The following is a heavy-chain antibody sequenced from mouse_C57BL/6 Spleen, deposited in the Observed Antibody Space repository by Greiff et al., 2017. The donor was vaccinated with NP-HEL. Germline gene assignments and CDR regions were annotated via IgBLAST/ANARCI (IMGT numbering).Heavy chain of an antibody. Sequence: VQLQQSGPGLVQPSQSLSITCTVSGFSLTSYGVHWVRQPPGKGLEWLGVIWSGGSTDYNAAFISRLSISKDNSKSQVFFKMNSLQADDTAIYYCAKNWGTTVVDWYFDVWGTGTTVTVSS. V-gene: IGHV2-4*01. CDR3: AKNWGTTVVDWYFDV. CDR2: IWSGGST. D-gene: IGHD1-1*01. CDR1: GFSLTSYG. J-gene: IGHJ1*03.